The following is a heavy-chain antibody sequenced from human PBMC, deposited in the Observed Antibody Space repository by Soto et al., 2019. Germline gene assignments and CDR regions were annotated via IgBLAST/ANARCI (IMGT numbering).Heavy chain of an antibody. CDR1: RDSLTACE. CDR2: SNPNSGNI. D-gene: IGHD3-10*01. V-gene: IGHV1-8*01. J-gene: IGHJ4*02. Sequence: ASLKDSCKPSRDSLTACEIYWVRQYTKHGLEWLGWSNPNSGNIGYAQRFQGRVTMTRDTAIRTAYMEVSSLRPDDTAVYYCARGRASGSYYLLDYWGQGTLVTVSS. CDR3: ARGRASGSYYLLDY.